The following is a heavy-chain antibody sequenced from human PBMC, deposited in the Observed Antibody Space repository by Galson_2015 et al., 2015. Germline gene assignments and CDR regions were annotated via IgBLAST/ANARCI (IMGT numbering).Heavy chain of an antibody. CDR1: GGSISSGGYS. CDR3: ARGLGYYFDY. V-gene: IGHV4-30-2*01. J-gene: IGHJ4*02. Sequence: PLSLTCAVSGGSISSGGYSWSWLRQPPGKGLEWIGYIYHSGSTYYNPSLKSRVTISVDRSKNQFSLKLSSVTAADTAVYYCARGLGYYFDYWGQGTLVTVSS. D-gene: IGHD6-19*01. CDR2: IYHSGST.